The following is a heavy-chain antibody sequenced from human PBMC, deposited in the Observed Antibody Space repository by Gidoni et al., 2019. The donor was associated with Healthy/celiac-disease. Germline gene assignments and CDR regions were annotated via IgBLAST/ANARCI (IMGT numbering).Heavy chain of an antibody. Sequence: EVQLVQSGAEVKKPGESLRISCKGSGYSVTSYWISWGRQMPGNGLEWMGGIAPSASYTNYSPSFQGHVTISADKSISTAYLQWSSLKASDTAMYYCARVGGTGTGTMVPYYYYGMDVWGQGTTVTVSS. J-gene: IGHJ6*02. CDR3: ARVGGTGTGTMVPYYYYGMDV. CDR1: GYSVTSYW. CDR2: IAPSASYT. D-gene: IGHD3-10*01. V-gene: IGHV5-10-1*03.